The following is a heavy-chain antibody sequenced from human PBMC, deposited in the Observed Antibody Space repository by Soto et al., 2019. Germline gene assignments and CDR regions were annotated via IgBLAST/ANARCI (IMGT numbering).Heavy chain of an antibody. V-gene: IGHV3-74*01. D-gene: IGHD2-15*01. CDR2: INSDGSST. J-gene: IGHJ4*02. CDR1: GFTFSSYW. CDR3: VRTSLVVAAATREDY. Sequence: EVQLVESGGGLVQLGGSLRLSCAASGFTFSSYWMHWVRQAPGKGLVWVSRINSDGSSTSYADSVKGRFTISRDNAKNAPYLQMNSLRAEDTAVYYCVRTSLVVAAATREDYWGQGTLVTVSS.